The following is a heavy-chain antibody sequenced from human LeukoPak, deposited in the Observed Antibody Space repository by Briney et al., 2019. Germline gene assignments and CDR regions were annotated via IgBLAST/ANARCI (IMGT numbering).Heavy chain of an antibody. CDR3: AKDPWFGESSYFDY. D-gene: IGHD3-10*01. CDR1: GFTFSSYG. CDR2: IRYDGSNK. Sequence: GGSLRLSCAASGFTFSSYGMHWVRQAPGKGLEWVAFIRYDGSNKYYADSVKGRFTISRDNSKNTLYLQMNSLRAEDTAVYYCAKDPWFGESSYFDYWGQGTLVTVSS. V-gene: IGHV3-30*02. J-gene: IGHJ4*02.